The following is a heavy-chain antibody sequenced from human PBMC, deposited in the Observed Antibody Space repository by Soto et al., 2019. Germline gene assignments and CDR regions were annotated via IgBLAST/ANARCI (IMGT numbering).Heavy chain of an antibody. Sequence: PGGSLRLSCAASGFTVSSNYMSWVRQAPGKGLEWVSVIYSGGSTYYADSVKGRFTISRDNSKNTLYLQMNSLIAEDTAVYYFASTVRFLEWLLSGPFDYWGQGTLVTVSS. CDR3: ASTVRFLEWLLSGPFDY. CDR2: IYSGGST. J-gene: IGHJ4*02. CDR1: GFTVSSNY. V-gene: IGHV3-66*01. D-gene: IGHD3-3*01.